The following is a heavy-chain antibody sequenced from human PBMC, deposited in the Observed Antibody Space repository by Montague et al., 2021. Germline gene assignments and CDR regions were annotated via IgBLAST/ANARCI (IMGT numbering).Heavy chain of an antibody. D-gene: IGHD4-11*01. J-gene: IGHJ4*02. V-gene: IGHV5-51*01. CDR2: IYPGDSDV. Sequence: QSGAEVKTPGESLKISCKTSGYTFSDYWIAWVRQMPGKGLDWMGIIYPGDSDVKYSPSFQGQVTISVDKSVTTAYLQLTSLRASDSAMYYCARLALKDYTGRGPLGNWGQGTLVTVSS. CDR1: GYTFSDYW. CDR3: ARLALKDYTGRGPLGN.